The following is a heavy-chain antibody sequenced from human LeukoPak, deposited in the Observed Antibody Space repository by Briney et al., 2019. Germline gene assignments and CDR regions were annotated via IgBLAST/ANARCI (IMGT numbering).Heavy chain of an antibody. D-gene: IGHD2-2*01. Sequence: GGSLGLSCAASGFTFSSYWMHWVRQAPGKGLVWVSRINKDGSSTSYADSVKGRFTISRDNAKNTLYLQMNGLRAEDTAVYYCAREDCSSTSCYPDYWGQGTLVTVSS. V-gene: IGHV3-74*01. CDR1: GFTFSSYW. J-gene: IGHJ4*02. CDR2: INKDGSST. CDR3: AREDCSSTSCYPDY.